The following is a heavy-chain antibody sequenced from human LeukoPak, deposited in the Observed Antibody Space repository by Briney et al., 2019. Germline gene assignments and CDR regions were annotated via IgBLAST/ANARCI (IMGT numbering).Heavy chain of an antibody. CDR1: GGSVSNYY. CDR3: ARINYYYGSGSYYNDY. CDR2: IFYSGST. Sequence: PSETLSLTCTVSGGSVSNYYWSWIRQPPGKELEWIGYIFYSGSTKYNPSLKSRVSMSIDTSKNMFSLKVNSVTAADTAVYYCARINYYYGSGSYYNDYWGQGTLVTVSS. V-gene: IGHV4-59*08. J-gene: IGHJ4*02. D-gene: IGHD3-10*01.